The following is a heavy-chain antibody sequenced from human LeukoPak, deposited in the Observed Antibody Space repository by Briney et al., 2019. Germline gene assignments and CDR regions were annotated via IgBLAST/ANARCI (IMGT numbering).Heavy chain of an antibody. CDR2: VNRNSGGT. J-gene: IGHJ4*02. V-gene: IGHV1-2*02. D-gene: IGHD6-19*01. CDR3: ARGVVRGGWYHLFDY. Sequence: GASVKVSCKASGHIFTGYYMQWVRQAPGQGLEWMGWVNRNSGGTNYAQKFQGRVTITRNTSISTAYMELSSLRSEDTAVYYCARGVVRGGWYHLFDYWGQGTLVTVSS. CDR1: GHIFTGYY.